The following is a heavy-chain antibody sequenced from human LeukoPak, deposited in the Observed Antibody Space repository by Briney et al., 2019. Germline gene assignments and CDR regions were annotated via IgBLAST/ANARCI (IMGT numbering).Heavy chain of an antibody. CDR2: IIPIFGTA. D-gene: IGHD3-10*01. Sequence: EASVKFSCKASGGTFSSYAISWVRQAPGQGLEWMGGIIPIFGTANYAQKFQGRVTITADESTSTAYMELSSLRSEDTAVYYCASLYGSGSYNFDYWGQGTLVTVSS. CDR3: ASLYGSGSYNFDY. CDR1: GGTFSSYA. J-gene: IGHJ4*02. V-gene: IGHV1-69*13.